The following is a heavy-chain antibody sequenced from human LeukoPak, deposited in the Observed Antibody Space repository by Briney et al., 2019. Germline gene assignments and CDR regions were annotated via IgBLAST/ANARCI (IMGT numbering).Heavy chain of an antibody. J-gene: IGHJ6*03. CDR1: GYTFTGYY. CDR2: INPNSGGT. V-gene: IGHV1-2*02. CDR3: ARVTGVFGYMDV. Sequence: ASVKVSCKASGYTFTGYYMHWVRQAPGQGLEWMGWINPNSGGTNYAQKFQGRVTMTRDTSISTAYMELSRLRSDDTAVYYCARVTGVFGYMDVWGKGTTVTVSS. D-gene: IGHD7-27*01.